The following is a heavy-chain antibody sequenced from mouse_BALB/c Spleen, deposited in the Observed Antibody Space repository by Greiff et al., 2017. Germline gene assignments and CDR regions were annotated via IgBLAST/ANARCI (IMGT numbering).Heavy chain of an antibody. CDR3: ARGVFAY. V-gene: IGHV5-12-1*01. Sequence: EVQVVESGGGLVKPGGSLKLSCAASGFAFSSYDMSWVRQTPEKRLEWVAYISSGGGSTYYPDTVKGRFTISRDNAKNTLYLQMSSLKSEDTAMYYCARGVFAYWGKGTLVTVSA. CDR2: ISSGGGST. CDR1: GFAFSSYD. J-gene: IGHJ3*01.